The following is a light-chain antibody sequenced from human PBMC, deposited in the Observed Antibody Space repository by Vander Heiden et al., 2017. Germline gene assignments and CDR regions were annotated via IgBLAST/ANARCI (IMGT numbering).Light chain of an antibody. CDR3: QQSYNTPQT. V-gene: IGKV1-39*01. J-gene: IGKJ3*01. Sequence: GDRVTIVCRASQSISSNLNWYQQKPGKAPKLLIYGASSLKSGVPSRFSGSGSGTDFTLTISSLQPEDFATFYCQQSYNTPQTFGHGTKVDIK. CDR1: QSISSN. CDR2: GAS.